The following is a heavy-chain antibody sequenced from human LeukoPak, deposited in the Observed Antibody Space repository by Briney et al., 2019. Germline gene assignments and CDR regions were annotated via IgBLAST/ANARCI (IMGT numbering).Heavy chain of an antibody. Sequence: GASVKVSCKASGYTFNDYYIHWVRQAPGQGLEWMGMIYPRDGSTSYAQNFQGRVTVTRDTSTTTVHMELRGLRSEDTAVYYCARDQEGFDYWGQGTVVTVSS. V-gene: IGHV1-46*02. CDR3: ARDQEGFDY. CDR1: GYTFNDYY. CDR2: IYPRDGST. J-gene: IGHJ4*02.